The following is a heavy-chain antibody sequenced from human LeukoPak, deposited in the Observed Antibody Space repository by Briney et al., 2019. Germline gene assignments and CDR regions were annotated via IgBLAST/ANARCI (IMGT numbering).Heavy chain of an antibody. CDR3: AREDVVTTYFDY. Sequence: SETLSLTCTVSGGSISSSSYYWGWIRQPPGKGLEWIGSIYYSGSTYYNPSLNSRVTISVDTSKNQFSLKLSSVTAADTAVYYCAREDVVTTYFDYWGQGTLVTVSS. D-gene: IGHD4-23*01. CDR1: GGSISSSSYY. V-gene: IGHV4-39*07. J-gene: IGHJ4*02. CDR2: IYYSGST.